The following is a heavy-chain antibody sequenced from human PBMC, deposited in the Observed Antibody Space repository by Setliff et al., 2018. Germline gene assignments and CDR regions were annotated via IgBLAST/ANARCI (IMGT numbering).Heavy chain of an antibody. CDR2: IYTSGST. CDR1: GGSISSGSYY. D-gene: IGHD1-26*01. Sequence: TSETLSLTCTVSGGSISSGSYYWSWIRQPAGKGLEWIGRIYTSGSTNYNPSLKSRVTISVDTSKNQFSLKLSSVTAADTAVYYCARVSSGSYYYFQHWGQGILVTVSS. CDR3: ARVSSGSYYYFQH. V-gene: IGHV4-61*02. J-gene: IGHJ1*01.